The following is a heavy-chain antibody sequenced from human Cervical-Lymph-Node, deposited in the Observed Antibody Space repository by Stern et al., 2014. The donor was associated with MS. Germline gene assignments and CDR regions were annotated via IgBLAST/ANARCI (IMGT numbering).Heavy chain of an antibody. CDR3: ASGGWGV. J-gene: IGHJ3*01. CDR2: ISSSSTYI. Sequence: VQLVESWGGLVKPGGSLRLSCAASGLTFSSHSMNWVRQAPGKGLEWVSSISSSSTYIFYADSVKGRSTISRDDAKNSLYLQMNSLRVEDTAVYYCASGGWGVWGQGTMVTVSA. D-gene: IGHD3-16*01. V-gene: IGHV3-21*01. CDR1: GLTFSSHS.